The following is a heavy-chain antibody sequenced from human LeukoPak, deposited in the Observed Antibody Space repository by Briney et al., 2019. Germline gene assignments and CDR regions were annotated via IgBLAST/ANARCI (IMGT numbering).Heavy chain of an antibody. J-gene: IGHJ4*02. Sequence: ASVKVSCKASRYTFSGYYMHWVRQAPGQGLEWMAWINPNSGDANSAQKFQGRVTMTWDTSISTAYMELSRLRSDDTAVYYCARDHIDSGYDLDYWGQGTLVTVSS. CDR1: RYTFSGYY. CDR2: INPNSGDA. D-gene: IGHD5-12*01. V-gene: IGHV1-2*02. CDR3: ARDHIDSGYDLDY.